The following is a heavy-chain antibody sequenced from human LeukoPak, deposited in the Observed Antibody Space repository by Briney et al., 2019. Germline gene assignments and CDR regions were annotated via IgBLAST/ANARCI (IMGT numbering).Heavy chain of an antibody. Sequence: PGGSLRLSCAASGFTFSSYGMHWVRQAPGKGLEWVAFIRYDGSNKYYADSVKGRFTISRDNSKNTLYLQMNSLRAEDTAVYYCARYNWNDNLGLDYWGQGTLVTVSS. CDR1: GFTFSSYG. CDR2: IRYDGSNK. D-gene: IGHD1-1*01. J-gene: IGHJ4*02. CDR3: ARYNWNDNLGLDY. V-gene: IGHV3-30*02.